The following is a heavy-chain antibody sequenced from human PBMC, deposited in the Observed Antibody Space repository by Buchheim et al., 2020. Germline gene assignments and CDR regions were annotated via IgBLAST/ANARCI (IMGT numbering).Heavy chain of an antibody. CDR1: GYTFTSYA. D-gene: IGHD3-3*01. V-gene: IGHV1-3*01. CDR3: ARAGVFGVVIIMDYYGMDV. J-gene: IGHJ6*02. Sequence: QVQLVQSGAEVKKPGASVKVSCKASGYTFTSYAMHWVRQAPGQRLEWIGWINAGNGNTQYSQKFQGRVTITRDTSASTAYMELSSLRSEDTAVYYCARAGVFGVVIIMDYYGMDVWGQGTT. CDR2: INAGNGNT.